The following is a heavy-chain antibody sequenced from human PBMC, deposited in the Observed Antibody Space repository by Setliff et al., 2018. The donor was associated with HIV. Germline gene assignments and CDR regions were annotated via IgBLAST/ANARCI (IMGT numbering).Heavy chain of an antibody. CDR2: IGSAGDT. J-gene: IGHJ4*02. Sequence: GSLRLSCAASRFTFSSYDIHWVRQATGKGLEWVSSIGSAGDTYYPDSVKGRFTTSRDNARNSLYLEMNSLRADDTAVYYCARDFYGSSCSSGYGYFDHWGQGTLVTVSS. D-gene: IGHD2-15*01. CDR3: ARDFYGSSCSSGYGYFDH. CDR1: RFTFSSYD. V-gene: IGHV3-13*01.